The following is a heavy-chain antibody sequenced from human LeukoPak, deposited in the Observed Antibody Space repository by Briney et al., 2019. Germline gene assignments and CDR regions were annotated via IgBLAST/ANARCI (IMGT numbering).Heavy chain of an antibody. V-gene: IGHV5-10-1*01. D-gene: IGHD6-13*01. CDR1: GYNFTNHW. CDR3: ARQDSSSWSNWFDT. Sequence: GESLKISCKGSGYNFTNHWITWVRQMPGKGLEWMGRIDPTDSYTDYSPSFQGHVTISRDKSISTVYLQWSSLKASDTTIYYCARQDSSSWSNWFDTWGQGTLVTVSS. CDR2: IDPTDSYT. J-gene: IGHJ5*02.